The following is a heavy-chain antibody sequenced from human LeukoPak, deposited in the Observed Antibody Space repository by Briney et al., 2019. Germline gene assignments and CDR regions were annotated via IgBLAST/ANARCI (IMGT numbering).Heavy chain of an antibody. D-gene: IGHD2-2*02. Sequence: ASVKVSCKAPGYTFTSYYMHWVRQAPGQGLEWMGIINPGGGSTSYAQKFQGRVTMTRDTSTSTVYMELSSLRSEDTAVYYCAKGIVVVPAAIGLSWFDPWGQGTLVTVSS. CDR2: INPGGGST. CDR3: AKGIVVVPAAIGLSWFDP. V-gene: IGHV1-46*01. J-gene: IGHJ5*02. CDR1: GYTFTSYY.